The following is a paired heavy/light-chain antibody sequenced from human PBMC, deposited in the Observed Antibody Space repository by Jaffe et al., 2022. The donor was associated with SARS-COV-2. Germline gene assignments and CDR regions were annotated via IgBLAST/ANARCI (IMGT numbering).Heavy chain of an antibody. J-gene: IGHJ6*03. D-gene: IGHD1-26*01. CDR1: GGSVRSGSYY. CDR3: ARGLVSASHYSGSSYYHMDV. V-gene: IGHV4-61*01. CDR2: VSYDGST. Sequence: QVQLQESGPGLVKPSETLSLTCIVSGGSVRSGSYYWSWIRQPPGKGLEWIGYVSYDGSTNYNASLKSRVSISVDTSKKQFSLKLASVTAADTAMYYCARGLVSASHYSGSSYYHMDVWGKGTTVTVSS.
Light chain of an antibody. CDR3: QQSGSSPWT. Sequence: ETVLTQSPGTLSLSPGERATLSCRASQTISTTFIHWYQQRPGQAPRLLIYGASSRATGIPDRFSGSGSGADFTLTISRLEPEDFAVYYCQQSGSSPWTFGQGTQVEIK. V-gene: IGKV3-20*01. CDR2: GAS. CDR1: QTISTTF. J-gene: IGKJ1*01.